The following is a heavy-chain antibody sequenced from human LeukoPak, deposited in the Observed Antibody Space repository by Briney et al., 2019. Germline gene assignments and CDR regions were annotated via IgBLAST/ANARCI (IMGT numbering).Heavy chain of an antibody. Sequence: GGSLRLSCAASGFTFSNAYMNWVRQAPGKGLEWLGRIKPKTDGETTEYAAPVKGRFSISRDDSKNMLYLQMNSLKTEDTAVYYCITPLPYSAQGGQGTLVTVSS. D-gene: IGHD2-21*01. J-gene: IGHJ4*02. V-gene: IGHV3-15*07. CDR1: GFTFSNAY. CDR2: IKPKTDGETT. CDR3: ITPLPYSAQ.